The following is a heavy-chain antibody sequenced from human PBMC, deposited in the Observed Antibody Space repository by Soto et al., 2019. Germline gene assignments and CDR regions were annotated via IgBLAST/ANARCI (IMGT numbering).Heavy chain of an antibody. CDR2: IYSNGKA. CDR3: ARERTYQLSGDDTLDI. Sequence: QVQLQESGPGLVRPSETLSLTCTVSGGSLSNYNWNWVRQSAGKGLEWIGRIYSNGKAYYNPSLKSRVTMSLDTLNNPVSLRLSSVTAADTAKYYCARERTYQLSGDDTLDIWGLGTMVTVSS. D-gene: IGHD2-2*01. CDR1: GGSLSNYN. V-gene: IGHV4-4*07. J-gene: IGHJ3*02.